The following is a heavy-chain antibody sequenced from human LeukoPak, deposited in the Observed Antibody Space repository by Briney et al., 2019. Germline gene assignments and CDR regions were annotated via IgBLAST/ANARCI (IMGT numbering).Heavy chain of an antibody. CDR2: IIPIFGIA. D-gene: IGHD5-18*01. CDR3: ARGHEDTAHCLD. V-gene: IGHV1-69*04. CDR1: GDTFSSYD. J-gene: IGHJ4*02. Sequence: SSVKVSCKASGDTFSSYDISWVRQAPGQGLECMGRIIPIFGIANYAQKFQGRVTITADKSTSTAYMELSRLRSEDTAVYYCARGHEDTAHCLDWGQGTLVTVSS.